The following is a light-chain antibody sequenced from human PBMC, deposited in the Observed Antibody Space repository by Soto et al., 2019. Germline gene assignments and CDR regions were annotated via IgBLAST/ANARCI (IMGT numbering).Light chain of an antibody. CDR1: TSNIGAGYD. CDR3: QSYDSRLSGYV. J-gene: IGLJ1*01. CDR2: DDN. V-gene: IGLV1-40*01. Sequence: QSVLTQPPSVSGAPGQRVTISCTGSTSNIGAGYDLHWYQQLPGTAPKLLIYDDNNRPSGVPDRFSGSKSGTSASLAIAGLQAEDEADYYCQSYDSRLSGYVFGTGTKVTVL.